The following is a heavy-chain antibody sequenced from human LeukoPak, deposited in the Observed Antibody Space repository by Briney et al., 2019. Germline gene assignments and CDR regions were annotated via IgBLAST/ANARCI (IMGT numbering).Heavy chain of an antibody. Sequence: GGSLRLSCAASGFTVSSNEMSWVRQAPGKGLEWVSSISGGSTYYADSRKGRFTISRDNAKNSLYLQMNSLRAEDTAVYYCARDEAAGTGYFDYWGQGTLVTVSS. CDR3: ARDEAAGTGYFDY. CDR2: ISGGST. J-gene: IGHJ4*02. D-gene: IGHD6-13*01. V-gene: IGHV3-38-3*01. CDR1: GFTVSSNE.